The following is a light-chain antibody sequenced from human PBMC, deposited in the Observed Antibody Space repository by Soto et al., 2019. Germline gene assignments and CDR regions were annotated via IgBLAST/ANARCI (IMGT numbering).Light chain of an antibody. J-gene: IGKJ1*01. CDR1: QRVSRN. Sequence: IVTPPSPATLSVSPWERATLSCRASQRVSRNLAWYQQKPGQAPRLLIYDASTRATGIPDRFSGSGSETEFTLTISSLQSEDYAIYYCQQYNNWPPWTVGQGTKVDI. V-gene: IGKV3-15*01. CDR2: DAS. CDR3: QQYNNWPPWT.